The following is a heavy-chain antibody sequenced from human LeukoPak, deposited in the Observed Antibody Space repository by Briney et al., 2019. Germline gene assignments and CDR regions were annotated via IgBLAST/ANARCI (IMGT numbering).Heavy chain of an antibody. CDR3: ARGVRARDTIFGVVTTGGYYYYYMDV. D-gene: IGHD3-3*01. CDR2: TNPNSGNT. J-gene: IGHJ6*03. Sequence: ASVKVSCKASGYTFTSYDINWVRQATGQGLEWMGWTNPNSGNTGYAQKFQGRVTITRNTSISTAYMELSSLRSEDTAVYYCARGVRARDTIFGVVTTGGYYYYYMDVWGKGTTVTVSS. V-gene: IGHV1-8*03. CDR1: GYTFTSYD.